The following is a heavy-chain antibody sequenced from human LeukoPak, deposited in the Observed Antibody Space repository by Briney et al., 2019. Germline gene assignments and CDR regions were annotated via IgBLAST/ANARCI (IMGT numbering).Heavy chain of an antibody. Sequence: SVKVSCKASGGTFSSYAISWVRQAPGQGLEWMGGIIPIFGTANYAQKFQGRVTITADEPTSTAYMELSSLRSEDTAIYYCARSLKEVYHYYMDVWGKGTTVTISS. CDR2: IIPIFGTA. CDR1: GGTFSSYA. V-gene: IGHV1-69*13. J-gene: IGHJ6*03. CDR3: ARSLKEVYHYYMDV.